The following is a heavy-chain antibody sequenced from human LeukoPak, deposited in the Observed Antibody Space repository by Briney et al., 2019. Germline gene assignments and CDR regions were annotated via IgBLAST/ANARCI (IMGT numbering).Heavy chain of an antibody. CDR3: ARDLNYDILTGYYPDAFDI. CDR1: GYTFTGYY. CDR2: INPNSGGT. J-gene: IGHJ3*02. D-gene: IGHD3-9*01. V-gene: IGHV1-2*02. Sequence: AASVKVSCKASGYTFTGYYMHWVRQAPGQGLEWMGWINPNSGGTNYAQKFQGRVTITRDTSISTAYMELSRLRSDDTAVYYCARDLNYDILTGYYPDAFDIWGQGTMVTVSS.